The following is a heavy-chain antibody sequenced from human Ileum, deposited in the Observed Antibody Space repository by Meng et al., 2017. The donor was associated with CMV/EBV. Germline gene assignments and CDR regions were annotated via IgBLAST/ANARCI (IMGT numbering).Heavy chain of an antibody. CDR1: GGSVSSNSYY. Sequence: VSGGSVSSNSYYWGGFRQPPGKGLEWIGSIYFSGSTYYNPSLESRVTLSVDTSKNQFSLKLTSVTAADTAVYFCARRLAGLGANFDHWGQGALVTVSS. CDR3: ARRLAGLGANFDH. V-gene: IGHV4-39*01. J-gene: IGHJ4*02. CDR2: IYFSGST. D-gene: IGHD4/OR15-4a*01.